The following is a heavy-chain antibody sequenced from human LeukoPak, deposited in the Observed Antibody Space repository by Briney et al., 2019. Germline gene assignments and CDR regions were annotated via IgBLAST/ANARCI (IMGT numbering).Heavy chain of an antibody. J-gene: IGHJ4*02. D-gene: IGHD1-26*01. CDR3: AKDVGKWESLHFFDY. V-gene: IGHV3-23*01. CDR2: ISSSGGRT. Sequence: GGSLRLSCAASGFTFSSYAMTWVRQAPGKGLEWVSGISSSGGRTNYADSVKGRFTISRDNSKNTLYLQMNSLRGDDTAVYYCAKDVGKWESLHFFDYWGQGTLVTVSS. CDR1: GFTFSSYA.